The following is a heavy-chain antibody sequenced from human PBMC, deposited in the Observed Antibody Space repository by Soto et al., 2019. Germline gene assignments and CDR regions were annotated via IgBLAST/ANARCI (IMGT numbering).Heavy chain of an antibody. CDR2: ISSGSSNI. CDR1: GFAFRSYN. CDR3: ASATVVAATFDF. Sequence: GGSLRLSCAASGFAFRSYNMNWVRQAPGKGLECVASISSGSSNIYYADSVKGRFTISRDNAKNSLFLQMDSLRAEDSAVYYCASATVVAATFDFWGQGTLVTVSS. V-gene: IGHV3-21*01. D-gene: IGHD2-15*01. J-gene: IGHJ4*02.